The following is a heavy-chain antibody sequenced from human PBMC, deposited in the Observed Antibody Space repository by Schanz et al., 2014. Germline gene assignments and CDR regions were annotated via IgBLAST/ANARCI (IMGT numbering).Heavy chain of an antibody. Sequence: QAQLVESGGGVVQPWGSLRLSCAASRFAFSNCGIHWVRQAPGKGLEWVAFIRYDASNEYYADSVKGRFTISRDNSKNTLYLQMNSLRPDDTAVYYCAKALKPYIASRNGLDVWGHGTTVTVSS. J-gene: IGHJ6*02. V-gene: IGHV3-30*02. D-gene: IGHD3-16*01. CDR1: RFAFSNCG. CDR3: AKALKPYIASRNGLDV. CDR2: IRYDASNE.